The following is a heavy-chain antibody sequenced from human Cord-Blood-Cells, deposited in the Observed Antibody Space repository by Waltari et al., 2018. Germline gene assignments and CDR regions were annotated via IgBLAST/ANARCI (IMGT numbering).Heavy chain of an antibody. Sequence: QVQLQQWGAGLLKPSETLSLTCAVYGGSFSGYYWSWIRQPPAQGLEWIGEINHSGSTNYNPSLKSRVTISVDTSKNQFSLKLSSVTAADTAVYYCARRVLAAAAYYYYYYMDVWGKGTTVTVSS. D-gene: IGHD6-13*01. CDR2: INHSGST. CDR3: ARRVLAAAAYYYYYYMDV. CDR1: GGSFSGYY. J-gene: IGHJ6*03. V-gene: IGHV4-34*01.